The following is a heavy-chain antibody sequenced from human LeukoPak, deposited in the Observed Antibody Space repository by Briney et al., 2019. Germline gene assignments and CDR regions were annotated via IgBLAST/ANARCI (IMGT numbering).Heavy chain of an antibody. CDR3: ARSSSSSWQPEDY. V-gene: IGHV1-8*01. CDR2: MNPNSGNT. D-gene: IGHD6-13*01. J-gene: IGHJ4*02. Sequence: ASVKVSCKASGYTFTSYDINWVRQATGQGLEWMGWMNPNSGNTGYAQKFQGRVTMTRNTSMSTAYMELSSLRSEDTAVYYCARSSSSSWQPEDYWGQGTLVTVSS. CDR1: GYTFTSYD.